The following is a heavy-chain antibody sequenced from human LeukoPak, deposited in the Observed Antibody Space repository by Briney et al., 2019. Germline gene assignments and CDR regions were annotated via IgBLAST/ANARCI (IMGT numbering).Heavy chain of an antibody. CDR2: INPNSGGT. CDR3: ARVNSGYYDSSGYLDY. D-gene: IGHD3-22*01. Sequence: ASVKVSCKASGYTFTGYYMHWVRQAPGQGLEWMGWINPNSGGTNYAQKFQGRVTITADKSTSTAYMELSSLRSEDTAVYYCARVNSGYYDSSGYLDYWGQGTLVTVSS. J-gene: IGHJ4*02. V-gene: IGHV1-2*02. CDR1: GYTFTGYY.